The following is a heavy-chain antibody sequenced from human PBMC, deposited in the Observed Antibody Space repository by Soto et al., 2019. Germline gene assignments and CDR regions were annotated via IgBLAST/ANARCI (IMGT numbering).Heavy chain of an antibody. D-gene: IGHD3-22*01. CDR2: IWYDGSNK. V-gene: IGHV3-33*01. Sequence: QVQLVESGGGVVQPGRSLRLSCAASGFTFSSYGMHWVRQAPSKGLEWVAVIWYDGSNKYYADSVKGRFTISRDNSKNTLYLQMNSLRAEDTAVYYCARERYYDSTLDYWGQGTLVTVSS. J-gene: IGHJ4*02. CDR1: GFTFSSYG. CDR3: ARERYYDSTLDY.